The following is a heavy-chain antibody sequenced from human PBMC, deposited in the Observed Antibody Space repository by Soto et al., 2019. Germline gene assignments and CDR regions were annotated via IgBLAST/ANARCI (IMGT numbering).Heavy chain of an antibody. D-gene: IGHD4-17*01. CDR3: ARDPRLYGDYAAGYFDL. CDR2: IWYDGSNK. Sequence: QVQLVESGGGVVQPGRSLRLSCAASGFTFSSYGMHWVRQAPGKGLEWVAVIWYDGSNKYYADSVKGRFTISRDNSKNSLYLQMNSLRAEDTAVYYCARDPRLYGDYAAGYFDLWGRGTLVIVSS. V-gene: IGHV3-33*01. CDR1: GFTFSSYG. J-gene: IGHJ2*01.